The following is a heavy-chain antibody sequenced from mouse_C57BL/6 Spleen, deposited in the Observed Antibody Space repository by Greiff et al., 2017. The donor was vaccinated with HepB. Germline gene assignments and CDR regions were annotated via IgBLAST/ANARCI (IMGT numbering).Heavy chain of an antibody. Sequence: VQLQQPGAELVKPGASVKMSCKASGYTFTSYWITWVKQRPGQGLEWIGDIYPGSGSTNYNEKFKSKATLTVDTSSSTAYMQLSSLTSEDSAVYYCARRGYGNYPAWFAYWGQGTLVTVSA. D-gene: IGHD2-10*02. CDR2: IYPGSGST. CDR3: ARRGYGNYPAWFAY. J-gene: IGHJ3*01. CDR1: GYTFTSYW. V-gene: IGHV1-55*01.